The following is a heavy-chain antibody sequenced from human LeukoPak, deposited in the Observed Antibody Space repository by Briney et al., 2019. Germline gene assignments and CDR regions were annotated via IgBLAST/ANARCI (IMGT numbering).Heavy chain of an antibody. CDR3: AKNFALSITIFGVVISPYGMDV. CDR1: GFTFSSYA. D-gene: IGHD3-3*01. V-gene: IGHV3-23*01. CDR2: ISGSGGST. J-gene: IGHJ6*02. Sequence: GGSLRLSCAASGFTFSSYAMSWVRQAPGKGLEWVSAISGSGGSTYYADSVKGRFTISRDNSKNTLYLQTNSLRAEDTAVYYCAKNFALSITIFGVVISPYGMDVWGQGTTVTVSS.